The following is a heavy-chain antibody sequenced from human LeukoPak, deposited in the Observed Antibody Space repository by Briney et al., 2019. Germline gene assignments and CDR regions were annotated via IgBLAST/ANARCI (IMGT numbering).Heavy chain of an antibody. V-gene: IGHV3-66*01. Sequence: GGSLRLSCAASGFTVSSNHINWVRQAPGKGLEWVAIVYSNGSAYYADSVKDRFTISTDNSKNSLYLQMNSLRAEDTAVYYCARYYGSGNDYWGQGTLVTVSS. CDR3: ARYYGSGNDY. J-gene: IGHJ4*02. D-gene: IGHD3-10*01. CDR1: GFTVSSNH. CDR2: VYSNGSA.